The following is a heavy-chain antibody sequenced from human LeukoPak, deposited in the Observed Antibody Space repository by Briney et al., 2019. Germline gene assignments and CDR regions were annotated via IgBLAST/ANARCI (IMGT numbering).Heavy chain of an antibody. CDR3: ARVAVSGPTGWFDS. CDR2: ISYDGSNK. Sequence: PGRSLRLSCAASGFIFSGYGMHWVRQAPGKGLEWVAVISYDGSNKYYADSVKGRFTISRDNVDNVVYLEMNGLRAEDTATYYCARVAVSGPTGWFDSWGQGTLVIVSS. V-gene: IGHV3-30*03. CDR1: GFIFSGYG. D-gene: IGHD2-8*02. J-gene: IGHJ5*01.